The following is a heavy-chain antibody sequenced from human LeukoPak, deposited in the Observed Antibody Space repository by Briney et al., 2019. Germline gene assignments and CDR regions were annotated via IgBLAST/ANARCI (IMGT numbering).Heavy chain of an antibody. CDR3: ARVRARSPGSSANFDY. Sequence: VSVKVSCKASGYTFTSYDINWVRQATGQGLEWMGWMNPNSGNTGYAQKFQGRVTITRNTSISTAYMELSSLRSEDTAVYYCARVRARSPGSSANFDYWGQGTLVTVSS. J-gene: IGHJ4*02. CDR2: MNPNSGNT. CDR1: GYTFTSYD. V-gene: IGHV1-8*03. D-gene: IGHD6-6*01.